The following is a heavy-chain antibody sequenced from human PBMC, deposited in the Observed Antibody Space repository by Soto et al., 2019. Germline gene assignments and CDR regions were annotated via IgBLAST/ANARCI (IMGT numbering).Heavy chain of an antibody. V-gene: IGHV3-30*03. CDR1: GFTFSSYG. J-gene: IGHJ4*02. CDR3: ATNNGSSWYGGS. D-gene: IGHD6-13*01. Sequence: QVQLVESGGGVVQPGRSLRLACAASGFTFSSYGMHWVRQAPGKGLEWVAVISYDGSNKYYADSVKGRFTISRDNSKNTLYLQMNSLRAEDTAVYYCATNNGSSWYGGSWGQGTLVTVSS. CDR2: ISYDGSNK.